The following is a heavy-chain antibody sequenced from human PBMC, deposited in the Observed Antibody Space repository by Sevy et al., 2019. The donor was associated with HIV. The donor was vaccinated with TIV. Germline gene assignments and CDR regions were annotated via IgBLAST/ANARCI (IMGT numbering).Heavy chain of an antibody. CDR1: GFIFGSYA. V-gene: IGHV3-30-3*01. CDR2: ISYDGSHK. D-gene: IGHD6-13*01. CDR3: ARVPGSSWSSFDY. Sequence: GGSLRLSCAASGFIFGSYAMNWVHQAPGKELEWVAVISYDGSHKYYADSVKGRFTISRDSSKNTLYLQMHSLRTDDTAVYYCARVPGSSWSSFDYWGQGTLVTVSS. J-gene: IGHJ4*02.